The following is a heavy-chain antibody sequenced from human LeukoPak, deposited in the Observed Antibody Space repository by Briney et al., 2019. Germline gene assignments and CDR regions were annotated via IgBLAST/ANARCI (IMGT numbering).Heavy chain of an antibody. D-gene: IGHD4-23*01. Sequence: PGGSLRLSCAASGTTFRNYDMNWIRQAPGKGLEWVSCSSNSGTNMYYADSVQGRFTISRDNAKNSLYLQMNSLRAEDTAVYYCAREGYGGNNAFDIWGQGTVVTVSS. V-gene: IGHV3-48*03. CDR3: AREGYGGNNAFDI. J-gene: IGHJ3*02. CDR2: SSNSGTNM. CDR1: GTTFRNYD.